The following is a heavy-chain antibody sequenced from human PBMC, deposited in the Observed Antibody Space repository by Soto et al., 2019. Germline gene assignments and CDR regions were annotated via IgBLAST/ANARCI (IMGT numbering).Heavy chain of an antibody. V-gene: IGHV1-18*01. J-gene: IGHJ6*02. CDR1: GYTFTSYG. Sequence: GASVKVSCKASGYTFTSYGISWVRQAPGQGLEWMGWISAYNGNTNYAQKLQGRVTMITDTSTSTAYMELRSLRSDDTAVYYCARDLLRYFDWFIMGRRADGMDVWGQGTTVTVSS. CDR2: ISAYNGNT. CDR3: ARDLLRYFDWFIMGRRADGMDV. D-gene: IGHD3-9*01.